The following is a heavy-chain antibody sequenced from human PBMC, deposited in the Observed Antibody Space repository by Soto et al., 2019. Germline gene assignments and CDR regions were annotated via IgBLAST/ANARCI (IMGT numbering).Heavy chain of an antibody. CDR1: GGSISSSSYY. V-gene: IGHV4-39*01. CDR3: ARRLEYCSGGSCYLFDP. Sequence: PSETLSLTCTVSGGSISSSSYYWGWIRQPPGKGLEWIGSIYYSGSTYYNPSLKSRVTISVDTSKNQFSLKLSSVTAADTAVYYCARRLEYCSGGSCYLFDPWGQGTLVTVSS. D-gene: IGHD2-15*01. J-gene: IGHJ5*02. CDR2: IYYSGST.